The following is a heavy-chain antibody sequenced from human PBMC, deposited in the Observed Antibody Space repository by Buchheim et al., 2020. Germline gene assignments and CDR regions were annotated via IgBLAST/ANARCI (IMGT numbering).Heavy chain of an antibody. J-gene: IGHJ4*02. CDR3: ARRVFGYGPHITYFDY. Sequence: EVQLVQSGAEVKKPGESLKISCKGSGYSFTSYWIGWVRQMPGKGLEWMGIIYPGDSDTRYSPSFQGPVTISADKTTRTAYLQWSSLKASDTAMYYCARRVFGYGPHITYFDYWGQGTL. D-gene: IGHD3-10*02. V-gene: IGHV5-51*03. CDR1: GYSFTSYW. CDR2: IYPGDSDT.